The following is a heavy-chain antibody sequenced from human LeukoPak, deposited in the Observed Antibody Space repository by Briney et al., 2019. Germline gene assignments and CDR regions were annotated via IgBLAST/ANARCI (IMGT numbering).Heavy chain of an antibody. J-gene: IGHJ5*02. CDR1: GGSFSGYY. Sequence: SETLSLTCAVYGGSFSGYYWSWIRQPPGKGLEWIGEINHSGSTNYNPSLKSRVTISVDTSKNQFSLKLSSVTAADTAVYYCARDRTSYYDILTGYSNWFDPWGQGTLVTVSS. CDR2: INHSGST. CDR3: ARDRTSYYDILTGYSNWFDP. D-gene: IGHD3-9*01. V-gene: IGHV4-34*01.